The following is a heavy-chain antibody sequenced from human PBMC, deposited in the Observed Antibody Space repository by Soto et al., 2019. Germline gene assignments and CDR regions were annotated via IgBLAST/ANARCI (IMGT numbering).Heavy chain of an antibody. J-gene: IGHJ4*02. CDR1: GFTFRSYA. D-gene: IGHD1-26*01. CDR3: AKASGGSYPGSRGFDF. V-gene: IGHV3-23*01. CDR2: ITNSGDDT. Sequence: EVQLLESGGGLVQPGGSLRLSCAASGFTFRSYAMTWVRQAPGEGLEWVSVITNSGDDTLHADSVKGRFTISRDNYKNTLYLQMNCLRAEDTAIYDCAKASGGSYPGSRGFDFWGQGTRVTVSS.